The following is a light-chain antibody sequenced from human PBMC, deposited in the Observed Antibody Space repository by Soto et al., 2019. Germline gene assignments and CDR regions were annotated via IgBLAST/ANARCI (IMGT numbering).Light chain of an antibody. CDR3: CSYTSSNTHV. CDR1: SSDVGAYNH. CDR2: DVT. Sequence: QSALTQPASVSGSPGQSITISCTGTSSDVGAYNHVSWYQQHPGKAPKLMLSDVTNRPSGVSNRFSGSKSDNTASLTISGLQAEDEADYYCCSYTSSNTHVFGTGTKLTVL. V-gene: IGLV2-14*03. J-gene: IGLJ1*01.